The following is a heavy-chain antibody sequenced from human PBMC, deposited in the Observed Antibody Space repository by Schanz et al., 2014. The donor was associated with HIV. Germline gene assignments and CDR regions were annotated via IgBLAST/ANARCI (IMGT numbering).Heavy chain of an antibody. J-gene: IGHJ3*02. V-gene: IGHV3-33*08. CDR2: IWYDGSYK. CDR1: GFTFSNFA. CDR3: ARSPDWAGTDAFDI. D-gene: IGHD6-19*01. Sequence: VQLVESGGGLVQPGGSLRLSCAASGFTFSNFAMHWVRQAPGKGLEWAAVIWYDGSYKYYADSVKGRFTISRDNPKNTRYLQMNSLRAEDTAIYYCARSPDWAGTDAFDIWGQGTMVTVSS.